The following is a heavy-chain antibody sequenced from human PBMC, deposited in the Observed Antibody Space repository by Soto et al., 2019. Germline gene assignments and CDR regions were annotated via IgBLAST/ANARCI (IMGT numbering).Heavy chain of an antibody. J-gene: IGHJ6*02. D-gene: IGHD2-2*01. CDR2: FDSEDGET. CDR3: ATSSLGYCSSTSCYSPGIMDV. CDR1: GYTLTELS. V-gene: IGHV1-24*01. Sequence: GASVKVSCKVSGYTLTELSMHWVRQAPGKGLEWMGGFDSEDGETIYAQKFQGRVTMTEDTSTDTAYMELSSLRSEDTAVYYCATSSLGYCSSTSCYSPGIMDVWGQGTTVTVSS.